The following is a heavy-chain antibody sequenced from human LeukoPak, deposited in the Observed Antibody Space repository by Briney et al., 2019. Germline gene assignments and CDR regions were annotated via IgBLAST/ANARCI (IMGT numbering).Heavy chain of an antibody. D-gene: IGHD2-15*01. CDR3: ARVEVPRDINDWYFDL. CDR1: GYSIAHGFF. V-gene: IGHV4-38-2*02. J-gene: IGHJ2*01. Sequence: SETLSLTCTVSGYSIAHGFFWAWIRQPPGGGLEWVGSLYHSWTPYYNTSLKSRISTSVDPSKNQFSLKLRLVTAADTAVYYCARVEVPRDINDWYFDLWGRGTLVTVSS. CDR2: LYHSWTP.